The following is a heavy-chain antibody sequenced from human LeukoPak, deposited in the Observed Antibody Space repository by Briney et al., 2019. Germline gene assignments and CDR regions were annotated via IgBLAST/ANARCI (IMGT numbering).Heavy chain of an antibody. CDR3: ATDGAGFDT. CDR2: INIGGTNT. J-gene: IGHJ5*02. CDR1: GFTFNDYY. Sequence: PGGFLRLSCAASGFTFNDYYMSWIRQALGKGLEWLSYINIGGTNTHYADSVKGRFTISRDNAKKSLYLEMNNLRAEDTAVYYCATDGAGFDTWGQGVLVTVSS. V-gene: IGHV3-11*01.